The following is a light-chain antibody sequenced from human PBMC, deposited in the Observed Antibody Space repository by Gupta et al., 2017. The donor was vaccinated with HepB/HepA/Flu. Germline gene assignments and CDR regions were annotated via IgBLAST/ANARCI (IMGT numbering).Light chain of an antibody. CDR3: QQFFYTPT. CDR1: QSLLARSNNKNH. J-gene: IGKJ1*01. CDR2: WAS. Sequence: EIVLTQSPDSPAASPCERAPISCKSSQSLLARSNNKNHLVWYQQRVGQPPKLLISWASIRESGVPDRFSGSGSGTDFTLTISRLQAEDVALYYCQQFFYTPTFGQGTRLEI. V-gene: IGKV4-1*01.